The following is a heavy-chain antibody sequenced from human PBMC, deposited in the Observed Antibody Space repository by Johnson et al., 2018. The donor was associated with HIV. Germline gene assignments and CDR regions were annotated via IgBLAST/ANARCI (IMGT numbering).Heavy chain of an antibody. Sequence: VQLVESGGGLVQPGGSLRLSCAASGFTVSSNYMSWVRQAPGKGLEWVSVIYSGGSTYYADSVKGRFTISRDNTKNTVYLQMNSLRAEDTAVFYCARDKVGASRLFDICGQGTMVTVSS. CDR2: IYSGGST. D-gene: IGHD1-26*01. CDR3: ARDKVGASRLFDI. CDR1: GFTVSSNY. V-gene: IGHV3-66*01. J-gene: IGHJ3*02.